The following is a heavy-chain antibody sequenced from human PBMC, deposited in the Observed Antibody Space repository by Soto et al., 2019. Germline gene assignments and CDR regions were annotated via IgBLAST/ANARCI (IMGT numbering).Heavy chain of an antibody. D-gene: IGHD2-2*01. V-gene: IGHV3-30*18. J-gene: IGHJ4*02. CDR1: GFTFSSYG. Sequence: GGSLRLSCAASGFTFSSYGMHWVRQAPGKGLEWVAVISYDGSNKYYADSVKGRFTISRDNSKNTLYLQMNSLRAEDTAVYYCAKALFPIVVVPAAILSWGQGTLVTVSS. CDR2: ISYDGSNK. CDR3: AKALFPIVVVPAAILS.